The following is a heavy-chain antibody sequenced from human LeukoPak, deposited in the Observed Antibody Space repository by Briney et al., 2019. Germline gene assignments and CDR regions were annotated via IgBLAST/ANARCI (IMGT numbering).Heavy chain of an antibody. CDR2: IIPIFGTA. Sequence: SVKVSCKASRGTFSSYAISWVRQAPGQGLEWMGGIIPIFGTANYAQKFQGRVTITADESTSTAYMELSSLRSEDTAVYYCARGNGRITIFGEWLLVSFDIWGQGTMVTVSS. D-gene: IGHD3-3*01. J-gene: IGHJ3*02. CDR3: ARGNGRITIFGEWLLVSFDI. V-gene: IGHV1-69*01. CDR1: RGTFSSYA.